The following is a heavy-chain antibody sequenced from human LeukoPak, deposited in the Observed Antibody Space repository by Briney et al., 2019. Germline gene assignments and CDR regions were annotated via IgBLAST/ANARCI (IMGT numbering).Heavy chain of an antibody. D-gene: IGHD6-6*01. CDR2: ISAYNGNT. CDR3: ARVRIAARPIWVDY. J-gene: IGHJ4*02. CDR1: GYTFTSYG. Sequence: ASVKVSCKASGYTFTSYGISWVRQAPGQGLEWMGWISAYNGNTNYAQKLQGRVTMTTDTSASTAYMELRSLRSDDTAVYYCARVRIAARPIWVDYWGQGTLVTVSS. V-gene: IGHV1-18*01.